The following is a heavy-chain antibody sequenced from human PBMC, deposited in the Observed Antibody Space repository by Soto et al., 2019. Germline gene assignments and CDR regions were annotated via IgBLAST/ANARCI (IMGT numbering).Heavy chain of an antibody. Sequence: SETLSLTCTVSCGSISDDSYWSWIRQTPGKGLEWIGYIYHTGNTYYNPSLRSRVSISVDKSKSQFSLKLISVTAADAAVYFCARDGYQLLSSVSWFDSWGQGTLVTVSS. CDR3: ARDGYQLLSSVSWFDS. J-gene: IGHJ5*01. V-gene: IGHV4-30-4*01. D-gene: IGHD2-2*01. CDR2: IYHTGNT. CDR1: CGSISDDSY.